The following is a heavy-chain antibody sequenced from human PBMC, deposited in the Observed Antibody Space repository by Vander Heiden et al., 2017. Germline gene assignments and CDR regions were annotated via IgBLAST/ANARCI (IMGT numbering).Heavy chain of an antibody. J-gene: IGHJ3*02. CDR2: ALYSGAT. CDR1: GDSISRNY. D-gene: IGHD6-19*01. V-gene: IGHV4-59*01. Sequence: QVQLQESGPGLVQPSETLSLTCSVSGDSISRNYWNWIRQPPGKGLEWIRFALYSGATDYNPSPKSRVTISFDMSKNELSLSLKSVTAADTAVYFCARVTTYSNSWYLNAFDMWGRGTRVTVSS. CDR3: ARVTTYSNSWYLNAFDM.